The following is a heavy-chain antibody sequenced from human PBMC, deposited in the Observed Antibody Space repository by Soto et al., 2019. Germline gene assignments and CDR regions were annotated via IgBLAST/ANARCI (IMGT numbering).Heavy chain of an antibody. CDR2: IYYSGST. CDR1: GGSISSGGYY. Sequence: SETLSLTCTASGGSISSGGYYWSWIRQHPGKGLEWIGYIYYSGSTYYNPSLKSRVTISVDTSKNQFSLKLSSVTAADTAVYYCASHPYDYYYYYGMDVWGQGTTVTVSS. CDR3: ASHPYDYYYYYGMDV. V-gene: IGHV4-31*03. J-gene: IGHJ6*02. D-gene: IGHD4-17*01.